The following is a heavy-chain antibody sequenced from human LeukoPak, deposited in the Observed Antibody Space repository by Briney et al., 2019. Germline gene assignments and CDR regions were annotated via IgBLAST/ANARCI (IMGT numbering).Heavy chain of an antibody. CDR3: AKKGYDILTGTIDY. CDR2: ISGSGGST. D-gene: IGHD3-9*01. Sequence: GGSLRLSCAVSGFTFRSYAMSWVRQAPGKGLEWVSAISGSGGSTYYADSVKGRFTISRDNSKNTLYLQMNSLRAEDTAVYYCAKKGYDILTGTIDYWGQGTLVTVSS. CDR1: GFTFRSYA. V-gene: IGHV3-23*01. J-gene: IGHJ4*02.